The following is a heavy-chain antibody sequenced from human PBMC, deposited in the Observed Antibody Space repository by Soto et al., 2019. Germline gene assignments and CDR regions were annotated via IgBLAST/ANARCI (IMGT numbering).Heavy chain of an antibody. D-gene: IGHD3-22*01. Sequence: SETLSLTCTVSGGSISSSSYYWGWIRQPPGKGLEWIGSIYYSGSTYYNPSLKSRVTISVDTSKNRFSLKLSSVTAADTAVYYCARHKDYYDSSGLDYWGQGTLVTVSS. CDR2: IYYSGST. V-gene: IGHV4-39*01. CDR3: ARHKDYYDSSGLDY. J-gene: IGHJ4*02. CDR1: GGSISSSSYY.